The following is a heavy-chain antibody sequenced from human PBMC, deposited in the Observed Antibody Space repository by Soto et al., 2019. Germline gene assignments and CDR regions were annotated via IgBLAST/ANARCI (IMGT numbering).Heavy chain of an antibody. Sequence: GGSLSLSCAGSGFTFSKYAMTWVRQAPGKGLEWVSTTRNNGEYTYYADSVKGRFTISRDNSKNTLYLQMNSLRAEDTAVYYCAKAVSYFDYWGQGTLVTVSS. CDR1: GFTFSKYA. CDR3: AKAVSYFDY. J-gene: IGHJ4*02. V-gene: IGHV3-23*01. CDR2: TRNNGEYT.